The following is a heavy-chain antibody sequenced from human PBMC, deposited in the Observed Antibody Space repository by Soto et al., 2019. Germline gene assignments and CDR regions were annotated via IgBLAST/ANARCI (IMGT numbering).Heavy chain of an antibody. D-gene: IGHD3-9*01. CDR3: ARDHQLRYFDPPGSYYYYGMDF. CDR1: GGSISSYY. V-gene: IGHV4-59*01. Sequence: SETLSLTCTVSGGSISSYYWSWIRQPPGKGLEWIGYIYYSGSTNYNPSLKSRVTISVDTSKNQFSLKLSSVTAADTAVYYCARDHQLRYFDPPGSYYYYGMDFWGQGTTVTVSS. CDR2: IYYSGST. J-gene: IGHJ6*02.